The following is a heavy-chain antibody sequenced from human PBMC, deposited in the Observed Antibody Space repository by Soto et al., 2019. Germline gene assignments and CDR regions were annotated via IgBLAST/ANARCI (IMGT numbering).Heavy chain of an antibody. D-gene: IGHD6-25*01. Sequence: EVQLVESGGGLIQPGGSLRLSCAVSGFTVSNNYMSWVRQAPGKGLEGVSVIYSGGYTAYGDSVKGRFTISRDNSKNTLFLQMKSRGADDRGVYLWASQRGGGGYWGQGTLVTVSS. V-gene: IGHV3-53*01. J-gene: IGHJ4*02. CDR2: IYSGGYT. CDR3: ASQRGGGGY. CDR1: GFTVSNNY.